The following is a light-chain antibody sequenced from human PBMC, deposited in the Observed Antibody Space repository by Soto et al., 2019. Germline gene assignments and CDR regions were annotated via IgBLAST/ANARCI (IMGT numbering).Light chain of an antibody. Sequence: QSALTQPASVSGSPGQSIAISCTGTSSDVGAFNYVSWYQQHPGKAPKFMIFDVSRRPSGVSDRFSGSKSGNTASLTISGLQAEDEAEYYCASYTTSSTYVFGTGTKVTVL. CDR2: DVS. CDR1: SSDVGAFNY. J-gene: IGLJ1*01. CDR3: ASYTTSSTYV. V-gene: IGLV2-14*03.